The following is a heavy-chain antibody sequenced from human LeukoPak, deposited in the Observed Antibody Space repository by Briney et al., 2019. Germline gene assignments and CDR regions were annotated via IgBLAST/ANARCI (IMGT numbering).Heavy chain of an antibody. V-gene: IGHV4-59*08. CDR3: ARQPKRLGYCSGGSCYFDY. D-gene: IGHD2-15*01. CDR1: GGSISSYY. CDR2: IYYSGST. J-gene: IGHJ4*02. Sequence: PSETLSLTCTVSGGSISSYYWSWIRQPPGKGLEWIGYIYYSGSTNYNPSLKSRVTISVDTSKNQFSLKLGSVTAADTAVYYCARQPKRLGYCSGGSCYFDYRGQGTLVTVSS.